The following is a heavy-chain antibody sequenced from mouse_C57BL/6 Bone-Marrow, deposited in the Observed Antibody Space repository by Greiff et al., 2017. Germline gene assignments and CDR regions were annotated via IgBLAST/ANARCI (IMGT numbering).Heavy chain of an antibody. Sequence: EVQLVESGGGLVQPKGSLKLSCAASGFSFNTYAMNWVRQAPGKGLEWVARIRSKSNNYATYYADSVKDRFTISRDDSESMLYLQMNNLKTEDTAMYYCVLYYYGSSFYYAMDYWGQGTSVTVSS. CDR2: IRSKSNNYAT. CDR1: GFSFNTYA. D-gene: IGHD1-1*01. CDR3: VLYYYGSSFYYAMDY. J-gene: IGHJ4*01. V-gene: IGHV10-1*01.